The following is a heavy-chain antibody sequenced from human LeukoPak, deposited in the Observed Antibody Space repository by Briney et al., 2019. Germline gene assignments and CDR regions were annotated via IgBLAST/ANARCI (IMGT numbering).Heavy chain of an antibody. D-gene: IGHD3-3*01. J-gene: IGHJ4*02. CDR3: AKDITLFGVATFDY. CDR1: GFTFSGYA. CDR2: ISGSGAST. V-gene: IGHV3-23*01. Sequence: PGGSLRLSCVASGFTFSGYAMSWVRQAPGRGLEWVSAISGSGASTYYSDSVKGRFTISRDNFKNTLYLQMNSLRAEDTAVYYCAKDITLFGVATFDYWGQGTLVTVSS.